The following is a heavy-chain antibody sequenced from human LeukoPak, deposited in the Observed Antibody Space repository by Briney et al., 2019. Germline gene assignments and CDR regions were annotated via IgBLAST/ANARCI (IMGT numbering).Heavy chain of an antibody. CDR1: GFTVSSNY. V-gene: IGHV3-53*01. D-gene: IGHD3-10*01. CDR3: ARGESYYGSGSYNLLHTDY. Sequence: PGGSLRLSCAASGFTVSSNYMSWVRQAPGKGLEWVSVIYSGGSTYYADSVKGRFTISRDNSKNTLYLQMNSLRAEDTAVYYCARGESYYGSGSYNLLHTDYWGQGTLVTVSS. J-gene: IGHJ4*02. CDR2: IYSGGST.